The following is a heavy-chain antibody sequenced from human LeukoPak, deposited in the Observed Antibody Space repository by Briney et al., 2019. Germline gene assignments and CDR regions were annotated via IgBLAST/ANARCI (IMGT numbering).Heavy chain of an antibody. CDR3: ASRYSYGSIDAFDI. CDR2: IYPGDSDT. J-gene: IGHJ3*02. V-gene: IGHV5-51*03. Sequence: GESLKISCKGSGYSFTSYWIGWVRQMPGKGLEWMGIIYPGDSDTRYSPSFHGQVTISADTSISTAYLQWSSLKASDTAMYYWASRYSYGSIDAFDIWGQGTMVTVSS. D-gene: IGHD5-18*01. CDR1: GYSFTSYW.